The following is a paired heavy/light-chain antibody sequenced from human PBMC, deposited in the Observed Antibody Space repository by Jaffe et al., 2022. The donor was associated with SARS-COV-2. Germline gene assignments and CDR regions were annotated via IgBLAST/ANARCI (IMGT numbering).Heavy chain of an antibody. CDR2: IYTSGST. Sequence: QVQLQESGPGLVKPSQTLSLTCSVSGGSISSGDYYWSWIRQPAGKGLEWIGHIYTSGSTTYNPSLKSRVTMSLDTSKNQFSLKLSSVTAADSAVYYCARESHDSSTYLYSFDYWGQGTLVTVSS. J-gene: IGHJ4*02. V-gene: IGHV4-61*02. CDR1: GGSISSGDYY. CDR3: ARESHDSSTYLYSFDY. D-gene: IGHD3-22*01.
Light chain of an antibody. V-gene: IGKV4-1*01. CDR1: QSILYSSNNKNY. Sequence: DIVMTQSPDSLAVSLGERATINCKSSQSILYSSNNKNYLAWYQQKPGQPPKLLIYWASTRESGVPDRFSGSGSGTDFTLTISSLQAEDVAVYYCQQYYNTPWTFGQGTKVEIK. J-gene: IGKJ1*01. CDR3: QQYYNTPWT. CDR2: WAS.